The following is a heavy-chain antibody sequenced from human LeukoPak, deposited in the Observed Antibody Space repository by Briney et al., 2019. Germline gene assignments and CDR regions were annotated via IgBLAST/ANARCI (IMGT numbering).Heavy chain of an antibody. D-gene: IGHD3-3*01. Sequence: GGSLRLSCVASGFTFSSYAMHWVRQAPGKGLEYVSAISSNGGSAYYANSVKGRFTISRDNSKNTLYLQMGSLRAEDMAVYYCARARDDFWSYYYYYMDVWGKGTTVIVSS. J-gene: IGHJ6*03. CDR1: GFTFSSYA. CDR2: ISSNGGSA. V-gene: IGHV3-64*01. CDR3: ARARDDFWSYYYYYMDV.